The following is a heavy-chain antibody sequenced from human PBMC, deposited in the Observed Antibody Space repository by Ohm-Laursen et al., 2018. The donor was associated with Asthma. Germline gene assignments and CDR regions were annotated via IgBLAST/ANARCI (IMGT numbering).Heavy chain of an antibody. CDR2: ISYDGSNK. Sequence: SLRLSCTASGFTFSSYAMHWVRQAPGKGLEWVAVISYDGSNKYYADSVKGRFTISRDNSKNTLYLQMNSLRAEDTAVYYCARDSSGYGGSASAFDYWGQGTLVTVSS. CDR1: GFTFSSYA. V-gene: IGHV3-30-3*01. CDR3: ARDSSGYGGSASAFDY. J-gene: IGHJ4*02. D-gene: IGHD5-12*01.